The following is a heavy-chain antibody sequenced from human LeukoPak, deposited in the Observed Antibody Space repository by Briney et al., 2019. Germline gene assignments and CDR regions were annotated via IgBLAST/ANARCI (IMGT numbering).Heavy chain of an antibody. CDR2: ISSSSSTI. V-gene: IGHV3-48*02. J-gene: IGHJ4*02. CDR3: ARDRDGDYFDY. Sequence: GGSLRLSCAASGFTFSSYSMNWVRQAPGKGLEWVSYISSSSSTIYYADSVKGRFTISRDNAKNSLYLRMNSLRDEDTAVYYCARDRDGDYFDYWGQGTLVTVSS. D-gene: IGHD4-17*01. CDR1: GFTFSSYS.